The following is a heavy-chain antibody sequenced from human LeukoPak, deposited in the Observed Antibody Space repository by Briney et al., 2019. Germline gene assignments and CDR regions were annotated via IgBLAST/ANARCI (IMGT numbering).Heavy chain of an antibody. Sequence: GGSLRLSCAASGFTFSDYYMSWIREAPGKGLEWVSYISSSGSYIYYADSVKGRFIISSDNAKKSLSLLMNSLRAEDTAVYYCARDRARRVVITEGYDWAQGTLVTVSS. D-gene: IGHD3-22*01. J-gene: IGHJ4*02. CDR3: ARDRARRVVITEGYD. V-gene: IGHV3-11*01. CDR1: GFTFSDYY. CDR2: ISSSGSYI.